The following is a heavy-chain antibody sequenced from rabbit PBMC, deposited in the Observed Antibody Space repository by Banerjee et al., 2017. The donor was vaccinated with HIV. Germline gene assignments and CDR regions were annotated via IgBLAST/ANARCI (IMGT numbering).Heavy chain of an antibody. CDR3: ARDTGNGGDGYSWGFDL. CDR1: GFSFSTNYY. Sequence: QSLEESGGDLVKPGASLTLTCKASGFSFSTNYYMCWVRQAPGKGLEWIACIYADSSGSTYYASWAKGRFTISKTSSTTVTLQMTSLTAADTATYFCARDTGNGGDGYSWGFDLWGPGTLVTVS. J-gene: IGHJ4*01. CDR2: IYADSSGST. V-gene: IGHV1S40*01. D-gene: IGHD7-1*01.